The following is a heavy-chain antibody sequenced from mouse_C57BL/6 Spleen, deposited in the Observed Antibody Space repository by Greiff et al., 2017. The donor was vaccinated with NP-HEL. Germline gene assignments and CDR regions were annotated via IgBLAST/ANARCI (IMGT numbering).Heavy chain of an antibody. CDR2: ISSGGSYT. V-gene: IGHV5-6*01. J-gene: IGHJ2*01. Sequence: EVKLMESGGDLVKPGGSLKLSCAASGFTFSSYGMSWVRQTPDKRLEWVATISSGGSYTYYPDSVKGRFTISRDNAKNTLYLQMSSLKSEDTAMYYCARQSYYGNYEGFDYWGQGTTLTVS. CDR3: ARQSYYGNYEGFDY. D-gene: IGHD2-1*01. CDR1: GFTFSSYG.